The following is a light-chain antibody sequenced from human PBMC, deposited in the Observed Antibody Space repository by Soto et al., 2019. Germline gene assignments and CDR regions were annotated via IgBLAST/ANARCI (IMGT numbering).Light chain of an antibody. Sequence: DIQMTQSPSSLSAAVRDRVTITCQASQDISNYLNWYQQKPGKAPQLLIYDASNLETRVPSRFSGSGSGTDFTFTISSLQPEGIATYYCQQYDNLPFTFGPGTKVDIK. CDR3: QQYDNLPFT. J-gene: IGKJ3*01. V-gene: IGKV1-33*01. CDR2: DAS. CDR1: QDISNY.